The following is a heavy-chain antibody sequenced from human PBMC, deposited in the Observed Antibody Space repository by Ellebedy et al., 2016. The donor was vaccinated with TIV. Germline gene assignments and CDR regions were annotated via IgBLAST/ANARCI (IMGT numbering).Heavy chain of an antibody. D-gene: IGHD6-13*01. CDR1: GGSISSGDYY. V-gene: IGHV4-61*02. CDR3: ARDSLSGDRYSSSWVDAFDI. J-gene: IGHJ3*02. Sequence: SETLSLTXTVSGGSISSGDYYWCCIRQPPGQGLEWIGRIYTSGSTNYNSSIKSRVTMSVDTSKNQFSLKLSSVTAADTAVYYCARDSLSGDRYSSSWVDAFDIWGQGTMVTVSS. CDR2: IYTSGST.